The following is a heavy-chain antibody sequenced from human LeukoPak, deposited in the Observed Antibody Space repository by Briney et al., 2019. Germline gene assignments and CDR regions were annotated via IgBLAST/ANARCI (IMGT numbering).Heavy chain of an antibody. CDR2: MSGRGGRT. V-gene: IGHV3-23*01. D-gene: IGHD3-9*01. Sequence: MSGRGGRTYYAASVKGRFTIYRDNSKNTLHLQLNSLRAEDTAVYYCAKPPGILTGLSYYFDYWGQGTLVTVSS. CDR3: AKPPGILTGLSYYFDY. J-gene: IGHJ4*02.